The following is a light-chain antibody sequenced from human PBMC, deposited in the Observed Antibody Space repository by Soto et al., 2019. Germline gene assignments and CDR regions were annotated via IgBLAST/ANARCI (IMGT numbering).Light chain of an antibody. Sequence: VLTQSPGTLSLSPGDRATLSCRSSQRFSGSSLAWYQQKPGQAPRVLFYGATTRAPGVPDRFSGNGSGADFTLTISRLEPGDSGVYHCQQYGNSPSFGRGTKLEIK. CDR3: QQYGNSPS. CDR2: GAT. J-gene: IGKJ2*01. CDR1: QRFSGSS. V-gene: IGKV3-20*01.